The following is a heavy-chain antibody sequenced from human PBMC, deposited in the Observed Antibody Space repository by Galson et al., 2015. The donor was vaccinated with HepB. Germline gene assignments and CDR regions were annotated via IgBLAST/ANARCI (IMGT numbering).Heavy chain of an antibody. CDR2: IDWDDDK. D-gene: IGHD4-23*01. V-gene: IGHV2-70*11. CDR1: GFSLSTSGMC. CDR3: ARTTTVVTRDAFDI. J-gene: IGHJ3*02. Sequence: PALVKPPQTLTLTCTFSGFSLSTSGMCVSWIRQPPGRALEWLARIDWDDDKYYSTSLKTRLTISKDTSKNQVVLTMTNMDPVDTAAYYCARTTTVVTRDAFDIWGQGTMVTVSS.